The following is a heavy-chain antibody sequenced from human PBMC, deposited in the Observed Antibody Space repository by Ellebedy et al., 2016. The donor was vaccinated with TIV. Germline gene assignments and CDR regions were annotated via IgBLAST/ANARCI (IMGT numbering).Heavy chain of an antibody. CDR3: VNGGKVYYYDKGGY. J-gene: IGHJ4*02. V-gene: IGHV3-64D*06. D-gene: IGHD3-22*01. Sequence: GGSLRLXCAASGFTFSSYSMNWVRQAPGKGLEYVSAISSNGGSTYYADSVKGRFTISRDNSKNTLYLQMSSLRAEDTAVYYCVNGGKVYYYDKGGYWGQGTLVTVSS. CDR1: GFTFSSYS. CDR2: ISSNGGST.